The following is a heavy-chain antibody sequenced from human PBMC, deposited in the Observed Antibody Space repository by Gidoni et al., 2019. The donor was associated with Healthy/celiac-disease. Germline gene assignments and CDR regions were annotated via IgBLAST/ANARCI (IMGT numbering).Heavy chain of an antibody. D-gene: IGHD3-16*01. J-gene: IGHJ4*02. Sequence: QVQLVASVGGVVQPGRSLRLSCAASGFTFSSYGMHWVRRAPGKGLEWVAVISYDGSNKYYADSVKGRFTISRDNSKNTLYLQMNSLRAEDTAVYYCAKEGGGTPYFDYWGQGTLVTVSS. CDR2: ISYDGSNK. CDR3: AKEGGGTPYFDY. V-gene: IGHV3-30*18. CDR1: GFTFSSYG.